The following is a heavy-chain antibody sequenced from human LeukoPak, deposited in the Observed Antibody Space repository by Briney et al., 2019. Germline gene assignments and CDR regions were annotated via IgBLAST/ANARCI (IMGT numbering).Heavy chain of an antibody. V-gene: IGHV3-30*04. Sequence: GGSLRLSCAASGFTFSSYAMHWVRQAPGKGLEWVAVISYDGSNKYYADSVKGRFTISRDNSKNTLYLQMNSLRAEDTAVYYCARDYSSGWNKLYYFDYWGQGTLVTVSS. D-gene: IGHD6-19*01. CDR1: GFTFSSYA. CDR2: ISYDGSNK. CDR3: ARDYSSGWNKLYYFDY. J-gene: IGHJ4*02.